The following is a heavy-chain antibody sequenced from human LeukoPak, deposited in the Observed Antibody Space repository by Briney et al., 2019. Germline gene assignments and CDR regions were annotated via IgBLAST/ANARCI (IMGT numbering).Heavy chain of an antibody. CDR1: GFTFSIYS. Sequence: GGSLRLSCAASGFTFSIYSMNWVRQAPGKGLEWVSSISSSSSYIHYTDSVKGRFTISRDNAKNSLYLQMSSLTAEDTALYYCARDSAGLDYWGQGTLVTVSS. V-gene: IGHV3-21*01. CDR2: ISSSSSYI. CDR3: ARDSAGLDY. J-gene: IGHJ4*02. D-gene: IGHD3-10*01.